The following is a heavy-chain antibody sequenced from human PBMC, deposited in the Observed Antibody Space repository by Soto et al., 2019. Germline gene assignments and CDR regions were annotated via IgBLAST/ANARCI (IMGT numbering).Heavy chain of an antibody. V-gene: IGHV3-30*18. CDR1: GFTFSSYG. CDR3: AKDTYYHDSSGYYVFDY. D-gene: IGHD3-22*01. Sequence: GGSLRLSCAASGFTFSSYGMHWVRQAPGKGLEWVAVISYDGSNKNYADSVKGRFTISRDNSKNTLYLQMNSLRAEDTAVYYCAKDTYYHDSSGYYVFDYWGQGTLVTVSS. CDR2: ISYDGSNK. J-gene: IGHJ4*02.